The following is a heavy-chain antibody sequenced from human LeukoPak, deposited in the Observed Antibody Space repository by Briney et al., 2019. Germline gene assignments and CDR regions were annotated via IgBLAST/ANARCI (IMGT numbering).Heavy chain of an antibody. CDR3: ASHHRGYCSGGSCYGFDY. CDR1: GYTFTGYY. J-gene: IGHJ4*02. CDR2: INPNSGGT. D-gene: IGHD2-15*01. V-gene: IGHV1-2*02. Sequence: GASVKVSCKASGYTFTGYYMHWLRQAPGQGLEWMGWINPNSGGTNYAQKFQGRVTMTSDTSISTAYMELSRLRSDDTAVYYCASHHRGYCSGGSCYGFDYWGQGTLVTVSS.